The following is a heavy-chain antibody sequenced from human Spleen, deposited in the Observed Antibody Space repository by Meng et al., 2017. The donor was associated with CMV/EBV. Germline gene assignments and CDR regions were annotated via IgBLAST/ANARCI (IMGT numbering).Heavy chain of an antibody. CDR1: YTFATYG. CDR3: ARGGRGIVLVPASHFDF. J-gene: IGHJ4*02. D-gene: IGHD2-2*01. CDR2: VSPNNGNT. Sequence: YTFATYGINWVRQAPGQGLEWMGWVSPNNGNTYYAQKLQGRVTMTADTLTSTAYMDLRSLTSDDTAVYYCARGGRGIVLVPASHFDFWGPGTLVTVSS. V-gene: IGHV1-18*01.